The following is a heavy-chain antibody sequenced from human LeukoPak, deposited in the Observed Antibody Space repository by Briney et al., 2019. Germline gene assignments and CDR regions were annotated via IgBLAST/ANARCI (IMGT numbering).Heavy chain of an antibody. D-gene: IGHD3-22*01. V-gene: IGHV3-53*01. CDR1: GFTVSSNY. J-gene: IGHJ3*02. Sequence: GGSLRLSCAASGFTVSSNYMSWVRQAPGKGLEWVSVIYSGGSTYYADSVKGRFTISRDNSKNTLYLQMNSLRAEDTAVYYCARDRSYYYNSGGYGDVFNIWGQGTMVTVSS. CDR3: ARDRSYYYNSGGYGDVFNI. CDR2: IYSGGST.